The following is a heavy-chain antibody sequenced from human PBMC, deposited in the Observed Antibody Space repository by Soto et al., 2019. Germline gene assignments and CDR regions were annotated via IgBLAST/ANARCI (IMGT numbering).Heavy chain of an antibody. CDR3: ARDRGPGGVVIISDY. CDR1: GYTFTSYA. J-gene: IGHJ4*02. CDR2: INAGNGNT. D-gene: IGHD3-3*01. V-gene: IGHV1-3*01. Sequence: ASVKFSCKASGYTFTSYAMHWVRQAPGQRLEWMGWINAGNGNTKYSQKFQGRVTITRDTSASTAYMELSSLRSDDTAVYYCARDRGPGGVVIISDYWGQGTLVTVSS.